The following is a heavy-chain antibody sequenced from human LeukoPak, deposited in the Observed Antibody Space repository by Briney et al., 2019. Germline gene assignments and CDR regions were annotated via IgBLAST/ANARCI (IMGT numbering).Heavy chain of an antibody. CDR3: ARNVAPAHFDY. Sequence: QTLPLTCAISGDSVSSNDAAWNWIRQSASRGLEWLGRTYYRSMWYTEYGVSVRSRITINSDTSKNQFSLQLNSMTPEDTALYYCARNVAPAHFDYWGQGALVTVSS. D-gene: IGHD2-2*01. CDR1: GDSVSSNDAA. J-gene: IGHJ4*02. V-gene: IGHV6-1*01. CDR2: TYYRSMWYT.